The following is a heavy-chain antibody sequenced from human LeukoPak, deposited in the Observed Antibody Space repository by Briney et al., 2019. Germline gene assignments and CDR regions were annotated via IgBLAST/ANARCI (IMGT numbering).Heavy chain of an antibody. CDR1: GYTFTSYG. CDR3: ARESPSYGDTYYFDY. D-gene: IGHD4-17*01. Sequence: SVKVSCKASGYTFTSYGISWVRQAPGQGIEWMGGIIPIFGTANYAQKFQGRVTITTDESTSTAYMELSSLRSEDTAVYYCARESPSYGDTYYFDYWGQGTLVTVSS. CDR2: IIPIFGTA. V-gene: IGHV1-69*05. J-gene: IGHJ4*02.